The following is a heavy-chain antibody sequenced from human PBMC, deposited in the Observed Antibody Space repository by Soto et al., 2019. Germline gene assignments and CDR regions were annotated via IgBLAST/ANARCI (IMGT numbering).Heavy chain of an antibody. CDR1: GYTLTELS. V-gene: IGHV1-24*01. D-gene: IGHD2-8*01. CDR3: ALMVYAIRGLYYFDY. CDR2: FDPEDGVT. Sequence: GASVKVSCKVSGYTLTELSMHWVRQAPGKGLEWMGCFDPEDGVTIYAQKFQGGVTMTEDTFTDTAYMELSSLRSEDTSLYYCALMVYAIRGLYYFDYWGQGTLVTVSS. J-gene: IGHJ4*02.